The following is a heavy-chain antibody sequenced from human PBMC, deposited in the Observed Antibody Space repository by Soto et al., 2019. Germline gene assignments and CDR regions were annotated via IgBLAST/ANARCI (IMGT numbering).Heavy chain of an antibody. Sequence: EVQLLESGGGLVQPGGSLRLSCAASGFTFSSYPMSWVRQAPGKGLEWVSAISGSGGNTYYADSVKGRLTISRDNPKNTLYLQMNSLRAEDTAVYYCAKAEDNYDFLTSYYLGNYYFDFWGQGALVTVSS. V-gene: IGHV3-23*01. CDR2: ISGSGGNT. J-gene: IGHJ4*02. CDR3: AKAEDNYDFLTSYYLGNYYFDF. D-gene: IGHD3-9*01. CDR1: GFTFSSYP.